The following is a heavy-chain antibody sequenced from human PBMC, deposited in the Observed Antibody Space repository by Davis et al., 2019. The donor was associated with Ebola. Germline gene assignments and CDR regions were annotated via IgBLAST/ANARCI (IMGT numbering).Heavy chain of an antibody. CDR3: ARDPGRIAIAGPYFDY. D-gene: IGHD6-19*01. V-gene: IGHV3-7*01. Sequence: GESLKISCAASGFTFSSYWMSWVRQAPGKGLEWVANIKQDGSEKYYVDSVKGRFTISRDNAKNTLYLQMNSLRAEDTAVYYCARDPGRIAIAGPYFDYWGQGTLVTVSS. J-gene: IGHJ4*02. CDR1: GFTFSSYW. CDR2: IKQDGSEK.